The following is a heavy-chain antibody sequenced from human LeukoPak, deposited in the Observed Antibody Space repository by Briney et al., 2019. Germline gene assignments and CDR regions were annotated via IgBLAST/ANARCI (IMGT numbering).Heavy chain of an antibody. Sequence: SETLSLTCAVSGGSLRGHFWTWIRQPPGMGLEWIGEINLVGITTYNKSLGSRVSISMDTSHSQFSLRQQSVTAADTAVYFFARFQTAEEDDSACDHWGQGSRDSVFS. V-gene: IGHV4-34*01. CDR3: ARFQTAEEDDSACDH. CDR2: INLVGIT. D-gene: IGHD2-15*01. J-gene: IGHJ4*02. CDR1: GGSLRGHF.